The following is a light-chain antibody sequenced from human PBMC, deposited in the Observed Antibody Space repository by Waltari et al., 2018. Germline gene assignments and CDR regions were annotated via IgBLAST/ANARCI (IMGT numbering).Light chain of an antibody. CDR1: SPNIGAGYD. Sequence: QSVLTQPPSVSGAPGQRVTISCPGSSPNIGAGYDVHWYQQLPGRAPNLLIYGNTKRPPGVPDRFSCSKSGASASLAITGLQAEDEADYYCQSYDNSLTVLFGGGTKLTVL. CDR3: QSYDNSLTVL. CDR2: GNT. V-gene: IGLV1-40*01. J-gene: IGLJ2*01.